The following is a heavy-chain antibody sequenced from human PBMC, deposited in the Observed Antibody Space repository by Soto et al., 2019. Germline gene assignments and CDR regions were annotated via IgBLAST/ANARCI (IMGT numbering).Heavy chain of an antibody. CDR1: GFTFSTYG. D-gene: IGHD3-10*01. J-gene: IGHJ4*02. CDR3: AKDLFMAPDVTATLDY. Sequence: QVQLVESGGGVVQPGRSLRLSCAASGFTFSTYGMHWVRQAPGKGLEWVAVISYDGSITHYADSLKGRFTISRDNSKNTLFLQIYSLSAEDTAVYYCAKDLFMAPDVTATLDYWGQGTLVTVSS. CDR2: ISYDGSIT. V-gene: IGHV3-30*18.